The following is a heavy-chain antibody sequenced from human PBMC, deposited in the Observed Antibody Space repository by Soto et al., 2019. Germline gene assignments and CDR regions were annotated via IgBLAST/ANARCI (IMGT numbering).Heavy chain of an antibody. J-gene: IGHJ3*02. D-gene: IGHD3-16*01. CDR1: GFTFSIYG. Sequence: EGSLRLACEVSGFTFSIYGMHWVRQAPGKGLECVAGISYDGNNKYYVDSVKGRFTISRDNSKSMLYLQMNSLRPEDTAVYYCARVGARFVWDVKHDAFDIWGQGTMVTVSS. CDR3: ARVGARFVWDVKHDAFDI. V-gene: IGHV3-30*03. CDR2: ISYDGNNK.